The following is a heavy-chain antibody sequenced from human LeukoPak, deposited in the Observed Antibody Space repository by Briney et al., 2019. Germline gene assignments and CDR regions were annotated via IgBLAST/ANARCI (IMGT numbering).Heavy chain of an antibody. CDR1: GFTFDDYA. CDR2: ISSSSNTI. V-gene: IGHV3-48*04. Sequence: GGSLRLSCAASGFTFDDYAMHWVRHAPGKGLEWVSYISSSSNTIYYADSVKGRFSISRDNAKNSLYLQMNSLRAEDTAVYYCARDWFHAIDYWGQGTLVTVSS. D-gene: IGHD2/OR15-2a*01. CDR3: ARDWFHAIDY. J-gene: IGHJ4*02.